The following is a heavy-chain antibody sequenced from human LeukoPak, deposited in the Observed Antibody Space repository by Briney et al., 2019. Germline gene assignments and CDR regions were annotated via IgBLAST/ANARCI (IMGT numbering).Heavy chain of an antibody. Sequence: PSETLSLTCAVYGGSFSGYYWSWIRQPPGKGLEWIGEINHSGSTNYNPSLKSRVTISVDTSKNQFSLKLSSVTAADTAVYYCARLLSGLMVRGVYYGMDVWGQGTTVTVSS. CDR3: ARLLSGLMVRGVYYGMDV. CDR2: INHSGST. V-gene: IGHV4-34*01. CDR1: GGSFSGYY. J-gene: IGHJ6*02. D-gene: IGHD3-10*01.